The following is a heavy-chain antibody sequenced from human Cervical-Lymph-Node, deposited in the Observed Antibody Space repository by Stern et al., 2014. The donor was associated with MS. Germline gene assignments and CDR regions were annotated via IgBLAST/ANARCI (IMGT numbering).Heavy chain of an antibody. J-gene: IGHJ4*02. D-gene: IGHD3-22*01. CDR1: GGTFSSYA. CDR2: IIPIFGTA. V-gene: IGHV1-69*01. Sequence: DQLVESGAEVKKPGSSVKVSCKASGGTFSSYAISWVRQAPGQGLEWMGGIIPIFGTAKYAQKFQGRVTITADESTSTAYMELSSLRSEDTAVYYCARFPTYYDSSGLSYWGQGTLVTVSS. CDR3: ARFPTYYDSSGLSY.